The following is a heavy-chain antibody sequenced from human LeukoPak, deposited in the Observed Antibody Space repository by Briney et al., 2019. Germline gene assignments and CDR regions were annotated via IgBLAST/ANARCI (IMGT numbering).Heavy chain of an antibody. V-gene: IGHV1-69*01. D-gene: IGHD1-26*01. CDR2: IIPIFGTA. CDR3: ASEGELAYFDY. CDR1: GGTFSSYA. J-gene: IGHJ4*02. Sequence: GASVKVSCKASGGTFSSYAISWVRQAPGQGLEWMGGIIPIFGTANCAQKFQGRVTITADESTSTAYMELSSLRSEDTAVYYCASEGELAYFDYWGQGTLVTVSS.